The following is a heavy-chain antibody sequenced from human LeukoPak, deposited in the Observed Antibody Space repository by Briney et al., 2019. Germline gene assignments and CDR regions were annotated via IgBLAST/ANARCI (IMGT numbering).Heavy chain of an antibody. V-gene: IGHV4-34*01. CDR1: GGSFSGYY. Sequence: TSETLSLTCAVYGGSFSGYYWSWIRQPPGKGLEWIGEINHSGSTNYNPSPKSRVTISVDTSKNQFSLKLSAVTAADTAMYYCARDKVPGDHWGQGTLVTVSS. J-gene: IGHJ4*02. CDR3: ARDKVPGDH. CDR2: INHSGST.